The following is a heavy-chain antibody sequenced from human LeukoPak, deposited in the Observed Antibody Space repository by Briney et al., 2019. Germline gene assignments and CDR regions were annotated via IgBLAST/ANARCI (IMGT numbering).Heavy chain of an antibody. CDR1: GFTFRDYT. CDR2: INKGGSYM. CDR3: ATSTAAAGTD. J-gene: IGHJ4*02. V-gene: IGHV3-21*04. D-gene: IGHD6-13*01. Sequence: PGGSLRLSCAASGFTFRDYTMNWVRQTPGKGLEWVSAINKGGSYMTYADSVKGRFTVSRDNAQNSLYLQMDSLRAEDTAIYYCATSTAAAGTDWGQGTLVTVSS.